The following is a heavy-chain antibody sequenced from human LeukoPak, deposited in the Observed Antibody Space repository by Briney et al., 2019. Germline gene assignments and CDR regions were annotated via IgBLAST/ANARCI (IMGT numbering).Heavy chain of an antibody. D-gene: IGHD3-10*01. CDR2: ISGSGGST. CDR3: AKDPGLLWFGELPYLDY. Sequence: GGSLRLSCAASGFTFSSYAMSWVRQAPGKGLEWVSAISGSGGSTYYADSVKGRFTISRDNSKNTLYLQMNSLRAEDTAVYYCAKDPGLLWFGELPYLDYWGQGTLVTVSS. J-gene: IGHJ4*02. CDR1: GFTFSSYA. V-gene: IGHV3-23*01.